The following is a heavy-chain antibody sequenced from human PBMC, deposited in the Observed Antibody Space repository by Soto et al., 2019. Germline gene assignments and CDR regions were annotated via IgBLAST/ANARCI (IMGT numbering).Heavy chain of an antibody. CDR2: VCYSGSP. CDR1: GVPISSGSYC. J-gene: IGHJ4*02. Sequence: PSETLSLTCIVSGVPISSGSYCWGWIRQPPGKGLEWIGSVCYSGSPYSSPSLKSRVTISVDTSKNQFSLILTSVTVADTAVYYCARQAVSSGRNFDYWGQGTLVTVSS. CDR3: ARQAVSSGRNFDY. V-gene: IGHV4-39*01.